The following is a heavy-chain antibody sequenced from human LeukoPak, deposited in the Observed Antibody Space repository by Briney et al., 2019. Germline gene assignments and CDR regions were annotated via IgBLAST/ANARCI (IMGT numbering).Heavy chain of an antibody. CDR1: GFTLRFYA. D-gene: IGHD5-18*01. Sequence: GSLRLAGAGSGFTLRFYAMTWVPQDTGRGLEWGSGISGDASVSKDAASVKGRFNISRDNSKNYLHLQLNSLRAEDTAVYYCATTRGYNYNYCFDYWGQGSLVTVSS. CDR2: ISGDASVS. CDR3: ATTRGYNYNYCFDY. V-gene: IGHV3-23*01. J-gene: IGHJ4*02.